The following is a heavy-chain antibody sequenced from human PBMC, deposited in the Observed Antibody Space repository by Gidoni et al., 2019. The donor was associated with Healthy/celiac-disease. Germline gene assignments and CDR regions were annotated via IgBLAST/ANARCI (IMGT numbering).Heavy chain of an antibody. D-gene: IGHD5-12*01. CDR2: SNHSGST. J-gene: IGHJ1*01. Sequence: VQLPQRGPRLLKPSETLSLPGAVRAVSFIGYYCSWIRPPPGKGMEWIGASNHSGSTNYNPSLKSRVTISVDTSKNKFSLELSSGTAADTAVYYCARVGDGYNFGPIQRLGYFQHWGQGTLVTVSS. V-gene: IGHV4-34*01. CDR3: ARVGDGYNFGPIQRLGYFQH. CDR1: AVSFIGYY.